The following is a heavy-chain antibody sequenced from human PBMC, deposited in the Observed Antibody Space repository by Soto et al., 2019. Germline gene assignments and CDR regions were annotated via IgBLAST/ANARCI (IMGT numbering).Heavy chain of an antibody. J-gene: IGHJ5*02. CDR2: ISSSSSTI. CDR3: ARDKHDYFNRGIGFDT. CDR1: GFTFSSYS. D-gene: IGHD4-17*01. Sequence: PGGSLRLSCAASGFTFSSYSMNWVRQAPGKGLEWVSYISSSSSTIYYADSVKGRFTISRDNAKNSLYLQMNSLRAEDTAVYYCARDKHDYFNRGIGFDTWGQGILVTVSS. V-gene: IGHV3-48*01.